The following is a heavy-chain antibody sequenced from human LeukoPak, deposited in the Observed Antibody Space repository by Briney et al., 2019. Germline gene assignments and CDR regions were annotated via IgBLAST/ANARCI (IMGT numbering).Heavy chain of an antibody. Sequence: GGSLRLSCAASGFTFSSYSMNWVRQAPGKGLEWVSSISSSSSYIYYADSVKGRFTISRDNAKNSLYLQMNSLRAEDTAVYYCARGGRYYDSGSDFDYWGQGTLVTVSS. CDR2: ISSSSSYI. V-gene: IGHV3-21*01. CDR3: ARGGRYYDSGSDFDY. D-gene: IGHD3-22*01. CDR1: GFTFSSYS. J-gene: IGHJ4*02.